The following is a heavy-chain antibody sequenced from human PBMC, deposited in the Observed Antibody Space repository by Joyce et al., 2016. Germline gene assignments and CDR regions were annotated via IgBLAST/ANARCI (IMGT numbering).Heavy chain of an antibody. CDR1: GYSFTSYW. CDR2: INPEDSDP. D-gene: IGHD3-16*01. CDR3: ARSAVRGTLSPFFDY. J-gene: IGHJ4*02. V-gene: IGHV5-51*01. Sequence: EVQLVQSGGEVKKPGESLKISCKGVGYSFTSYWLGWVRHMPGKGLELMGIINPEDSDPRYSPSFQGQVTISVDRSIKTAHLRWGSLRASDTAIYYCARSAVRGTLSPFFDYWGQGSLVTVSS.